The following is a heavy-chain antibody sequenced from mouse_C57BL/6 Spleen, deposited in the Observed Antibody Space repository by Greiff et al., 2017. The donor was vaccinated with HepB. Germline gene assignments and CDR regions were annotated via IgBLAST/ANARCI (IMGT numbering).Heavy chain of an antibody. CDR3: ARYYDGSSLYAMDY. V-gene: IGHV1-43*01. Sequence: VQLQHSGPELVKPGASVKISCKASGYSFTGYYMHWVKQSSEKSLEWIGEINPSTGGTSYNQKFKGKATLTVDKSSSTAYMQLKSLTSEDSAVYYCARYYDGSSLYAMDYWGQGTSVTVSS. CDR2: INPSTGGT. D-gene: IGHD1-1*01. J-gene: IGHJ4*01. CDR1: GYSFTGYY.